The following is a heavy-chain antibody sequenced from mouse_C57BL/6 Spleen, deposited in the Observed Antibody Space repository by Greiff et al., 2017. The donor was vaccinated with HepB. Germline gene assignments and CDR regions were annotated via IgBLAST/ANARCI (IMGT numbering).Heavy chain of an antibody. CDR1: GYTFTSYW. Sequence: VQLQQSGAELVKPGASVKLSCKASGYTFTSYWMHWVKQRPGQGLEWIGMIHPNSGSTNYNEKFKSKATLTVDKSSSTAYMPLSSLTSEDSAVYYCARRVWDGLDYWGQGTTLTVSS. CDR2: IHPNSGST. J-gene: IGHJ2*01. CDR3: ARRVWDGLDY. V-gene: IGHV1-64*01. D-gene: IGHD4-1*01.